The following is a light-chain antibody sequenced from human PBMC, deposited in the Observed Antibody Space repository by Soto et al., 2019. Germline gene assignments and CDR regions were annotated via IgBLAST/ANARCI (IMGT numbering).Light chain of an antibody. V-gene: IGKV3-15*01. J-gene: IGKJ1*01. CDR3: HQYNFWPT. Sequence: EIVMTQSPATLSVSPGERATLSCRASQSVSSYLAWYQQKPGQAPRLLIYGTSTRATGIPARFSGSGSGTEFTLTISSLQSEDFAVYYCHQYNFWPTFGQGTKVDI. CDR2: GTS. CDR1: QSVSSY.